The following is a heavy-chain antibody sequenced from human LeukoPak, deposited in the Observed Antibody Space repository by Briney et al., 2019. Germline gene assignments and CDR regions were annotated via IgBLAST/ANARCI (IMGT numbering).Heavy chain of an antibody. D-gene: IGHD1-26*01. Sequence: GESLKISCKGSGYSFTTYWITWVRQMPGKGLEWMGRIDPTDSYSDYSPSFQGHVTISADKSISTAYLQCSSLKASDTAMYYCARHIGGGTPWFDPWGQGTLVTVSS. CDR1: GYSFTTYW. J-gene: IGHJ5*02. CDR2: IDPTDSYS. V-gene: IGHV5-10-1*01. CDR3: ARHIGGGTPWFDP.